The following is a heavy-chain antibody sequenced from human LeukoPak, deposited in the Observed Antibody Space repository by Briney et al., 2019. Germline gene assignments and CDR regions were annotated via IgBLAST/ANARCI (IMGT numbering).Heavy chain of an antibody. V-gene: IGHV4-39*07. CDR3: ARDGTSSTLDY. J-gene: IGHJ4*02. CDR2: IYYSGST. D-gene: IGHD4-23*01. Sequence: SETLPLTCTVSGGSISSSSYYWGWIRQPPGKGLEWIGSIYYSGSTYYNPSLKSRVTISVDTSKNQFSLKLSSVTAADTAVYYCARDGTSSTLDYWGQGTLVTVSS. CDR1: GGSISSSSYY.